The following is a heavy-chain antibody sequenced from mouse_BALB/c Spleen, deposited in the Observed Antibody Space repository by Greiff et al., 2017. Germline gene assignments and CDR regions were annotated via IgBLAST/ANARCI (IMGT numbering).Heavy chain of an antibody. D-gene: IGHD2-3*01. J-gene: IGHJ4*01. CDR3: ARWLLRAMDY. CDR1: GFSLTSYG. CDR2: IWSGGST. V-gene: IGHV2-2*02. Sequence: VKLMESGPGLVQPSRCLSITCAVSGFSLTSYGVHWVRQTPGKGLEWLGVIWSGGSTDYNAAFISRLSISKDNSQSQIFFQMNSLHANDTAISYCARWLLRAMDYWGQGTSVTVSS.